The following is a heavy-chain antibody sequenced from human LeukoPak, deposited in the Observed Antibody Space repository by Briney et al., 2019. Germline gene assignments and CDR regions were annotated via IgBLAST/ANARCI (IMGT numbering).Heavy chain of an antibody. Sequence: PSETLSLTCAVYGGSFSGYYWSWIRQPPGKGLEWIGEINHSGSTNYNPSLRSRVTISVDTSRNQFSLKLNSVTATDTAVYYCARHYGPWGQGTLVTVSS. CDR3: ARHYGP. CDR1: GGSFSGYY. D-gene: IGHD3-16*01. J-gene: IGHJ4*02. CDR2: INHSGST. V-gene: IGHV4-34*01.